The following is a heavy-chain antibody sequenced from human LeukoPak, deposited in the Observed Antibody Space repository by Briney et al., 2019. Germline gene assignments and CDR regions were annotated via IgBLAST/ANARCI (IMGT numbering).Heavy chain of an antibody. CDR3: ARYIFRGVRGVKNYYMDV. CDR2: IIPIFGTA. CDR1: GGTFSSYA. J-gene: IGHJ6*03. D-gene: IGHD3-10*01. Sequence: ASVKVSCKASGGTFSSYAISWVRQAPGQGLEWMGGIIPIFGTANYAQKFQGRVTITADESTSTAYMELSSLRSEDTAVYYCARYIFRGVRGVKNYYMDVWGKGTTVTVSS. V-gene: IGHV1-69*13.